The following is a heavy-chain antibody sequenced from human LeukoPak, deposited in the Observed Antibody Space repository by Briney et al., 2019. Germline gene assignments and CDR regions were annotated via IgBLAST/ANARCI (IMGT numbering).Heavy chain of an antibody. D-gene: IGHD3-10*01. CDR3: ARVAPQYGSGSYYKTYYYYYYYMDV. V-gene: IGHV1-18*01. J-gene: IGHJ6*03. Sequence: ASVKVSCKASGYTFTSYGISWVRQAPGQGLEWMGWISAYNGNTNYAQKLQGRVTMTTDTSTSTAYMELRSLRSDDTAVYYCARVAPQYGSGSYYKTYYYYYYYMDVWGKGTTVTISS. CDR1: GYTFTSYG. CDR2: ISAYNGNT.